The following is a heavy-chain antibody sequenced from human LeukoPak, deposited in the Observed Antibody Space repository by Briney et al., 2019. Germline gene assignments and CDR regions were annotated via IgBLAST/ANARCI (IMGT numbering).Heavy chain of an antibody. CDR2: IRYDGSNK. Sequence: PGGSLRLSCAASGFTFSSYGMHWVRQAPGKGLEGVAFIRYDGSNKYYADSVKGRFTISRDNSKNTLYLQMNSLRAQDTAVYYCAKVTYGSGTYGAFDSWGQGTLVTVSS. J-gene: IGHJ4*02. D-gene: IGHD3-10*01. CDR1: GFTFSSYG. CDR3: AKVTYGSGTYGAFDS. V-gene: IGHV3-30*02.